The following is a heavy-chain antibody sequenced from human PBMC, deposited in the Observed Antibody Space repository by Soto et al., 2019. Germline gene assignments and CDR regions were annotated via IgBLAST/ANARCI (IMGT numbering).Heavy chain of an antibody. J-gene: IGHJ5*02. CDR1: GGSISSSSYY. CDR2: IYYSGST. Sequence: QLQLQESGPGLVKPSETLSLTCTVSGGSISSSSYYWGWIRQPPGKGLEWIGSIYYSGSTYYNPSXXSXVXXSGDTSKNQFSLKLSSVTAAETAVYYCAKGPWFDPWGQGTLVTVSS. V-gene: IGHV4-39*01. CDR3: AKGPWFDP.